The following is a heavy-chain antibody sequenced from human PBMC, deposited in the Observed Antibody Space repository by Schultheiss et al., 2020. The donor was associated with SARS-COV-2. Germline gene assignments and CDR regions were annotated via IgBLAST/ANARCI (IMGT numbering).Heavy chain of an antibody. V-gene: IGHV4-34*01. CDR2: IYTSGST. J-gene: IGHJ4*02. CDR1: GGSFSGYY. D-gene: IGHD3-22*01. CDR3: AVKYYDDSSGHRRVVSPFDY. Sequence: SETLSLTCAVYGGSFSGYYWSWIRQPPGKGLEWIGSIYTSGSTNYNPSLKSRVTISVDTSKNQFSLKLSSVTAADTAVYYCAVKYYDDSSGHRRVVSPFDYWGQGTLVTVSS.